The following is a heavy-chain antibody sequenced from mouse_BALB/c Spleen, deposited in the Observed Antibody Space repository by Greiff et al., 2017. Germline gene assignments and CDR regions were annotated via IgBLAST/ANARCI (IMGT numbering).Heavy chain of an antibody. CDR2: INPSSGYT. Sequence: LVESAAELARPGASVKMSCKASGYTFTSYTMHWVKQRPGQGLEWIGYINPSSGYTEYNQKFKDKTTLTADKSSSTAYMQLSSLTSEDSAVYYCARWLGLRFYAMDYWGQGTSVTVSS. CDR1: GYTFTSYT. J-gene: IGHJ4*01. CDR3: ARWLGLRFYAMDY. D-gene: IGHD3-1*01. V-gene: IGHV1-4*02.